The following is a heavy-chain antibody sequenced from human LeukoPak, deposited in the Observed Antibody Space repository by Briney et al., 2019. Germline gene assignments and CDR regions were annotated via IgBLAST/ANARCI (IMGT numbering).Heavy chain of an antibody. CDR2: ISGSGGST. J-gene: IGHJ5*02. V-gene: IGHV3-23*01. D-gene: IGHD3-3*01. CDR1: GFTFSSYA. CDR3: ARSSPRRITIFGVVISEWFDP. Sequence: GGSLRLSCAASGFTFSSYAMSWVRQAPGKGLEWVSAISGSGGSTYYADSLKGRFTISRDNSKNTLYLQMNSLRAEDTAVYYCARSSPRRITIFGVVISEWFDPWGQGTLVTVSS.